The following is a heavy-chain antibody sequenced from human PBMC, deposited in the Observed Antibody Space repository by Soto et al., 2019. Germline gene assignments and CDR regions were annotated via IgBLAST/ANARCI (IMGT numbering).Heavy chain of an antibody. CDR2: IVGGSGNT. D-gene: IGHD1-26*01. V-gene: IGHV1-58*02. CDR3: AAGRIVGVASGDWTDY. Sequence: QMQLVQSGPEVKKPGTSVKVSCKASGFTFTSSAMQWVRQARGQRLEWIGWIVGGSGNTNYAQKFQERDTITRDMXTXXAYIDLSSLRYDDTPVYYCAAGRIVGVASGDWTDYWGQGSLVTVSS. J-gene: IGHJ4*02. CDR1: GFTFTSSA.